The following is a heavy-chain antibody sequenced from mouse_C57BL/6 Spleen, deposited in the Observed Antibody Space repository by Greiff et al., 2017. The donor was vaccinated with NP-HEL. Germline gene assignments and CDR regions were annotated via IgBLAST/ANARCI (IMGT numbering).Heavy chain of an antibody. J-gene: IGHJ2*01. CDR1: GYTFTSYW. Sequence: VQLQQPGAELVKPGASVKLSCKASGYTFTSYWMHWVKQRPGRGLEWIGRIDPNSGGTKYTEKFKSKATLTVDKPSSTAYMQLSSLTSADSAVSDCSRGKTGRDLYYFDYWGQGTTLTVSA. V-gene: IGHV1-72*01. CDR3: SRGKTGRDLYYFDY. CDR2: IDPNSGGT. D-gene: IGHD4-1*01.